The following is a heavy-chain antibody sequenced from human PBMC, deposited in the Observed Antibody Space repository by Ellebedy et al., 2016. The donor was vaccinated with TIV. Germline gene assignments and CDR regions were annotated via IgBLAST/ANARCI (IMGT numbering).Heavy chain of an antibody. D-gene: IGHD3-10*01. CDR2: ISSNGVST. CDR3: AKWSQGVDYDY. CDR1: GFTFSTYA. Sequence: PGGSLRLSCAASGFTFSTYAMSWVRQAPGKGLAWVSAISSNGVSTFYADSVKGRFTISKDNSKNTLYLQMNILRAEDTAVYYCAKWSQGVDYDYWGQGTLVTVSS. J-gene: IGHJ4*02. V-gene: IGHV3-23*01.